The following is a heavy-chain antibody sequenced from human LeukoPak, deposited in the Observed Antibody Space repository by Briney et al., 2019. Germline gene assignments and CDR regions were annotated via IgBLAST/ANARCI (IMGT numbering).Heavy chain of an antibody. Sequence: GGSLRLSCAASGFTFSSYWMSWVRQAPGKGLEWVANIKQDGSEKYYVDSVKGRFTISRDNAKNSLYLQMNSLRTDDTAVYYCVKDRYDSGIRMRSFLDHWGQGTLVTVSS. J-gene: IGHJ4*02. CDR2: IKQDGSEK. CDR3: VKDRYDSGIRMRSFLDH. CDR1: GFTFSSYW. D-gene: IGHD3-10*01. V-gene: IGHV3-7*01.